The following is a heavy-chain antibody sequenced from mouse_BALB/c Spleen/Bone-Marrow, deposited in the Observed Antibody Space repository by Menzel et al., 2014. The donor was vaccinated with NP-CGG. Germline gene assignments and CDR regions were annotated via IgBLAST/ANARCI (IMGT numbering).Heavy chain of an antibody. CDR1: GFTFTDYY. CDR3: ARDRGLTYFDY. J-gene: IGHJ2*01. D-gene: IGHD2-4*01. CDR2: IRIKANGYTT. V-gene: IGHV7-3*02. Sequence: EVKLVESGGGLVQPGGSLILSCTTSGFTFTDYYMSWVRQPPGKALEWLGFIRIKANGYTTEYSASVKGRFTISRDNSQSILYLQMNTLRAEDSATYYCARDRGLTYFDYWGQGTTLTVSS.